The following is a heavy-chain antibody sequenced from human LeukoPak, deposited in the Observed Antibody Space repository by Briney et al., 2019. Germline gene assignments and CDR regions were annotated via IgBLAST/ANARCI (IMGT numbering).Heavy chain of an antibody. CDR2: IWFDGSKR. CDR1: GFTFSNFG. CDR3: ARDYYSSGWYNWLDP. D-gene: IGHD6-19*01. Sequence: GRSLRLSCAASGFTFSNFGMHWVRQPPGKGLEWVALIWFDGSKRYSADSVKGRFTISRDNAKNSLYLQMNSLRAEDTAVYYCARDYYSSGWYNWLDPWGQGTLVTVSS. J-gene: IGHJ5*02. V-gene: IGHV3-33*01.